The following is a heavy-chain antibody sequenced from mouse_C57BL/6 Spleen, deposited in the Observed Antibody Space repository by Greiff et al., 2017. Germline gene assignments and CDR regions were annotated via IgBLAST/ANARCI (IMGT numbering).Heavy chain of an antibody. CDR2: IYPGSGST. J-gene: IGHJ3*01. CDR3: ARDGLRSWFAY. CDR1: GYTFTSYW. D-gene: IGHD2-4*01. Sequence: QVQLQQSGAELVKPGASVKMSCKASGYTFTSYWITWVKQRPGQGLEWIGEIYPGSGSTNYNEKFKSKATLTVDTSSSTAYMQLSSLTSEDSAVYYCARDGLRSWFAYWGQGTLVTVSA. V-gene: IGHV1-55*01.